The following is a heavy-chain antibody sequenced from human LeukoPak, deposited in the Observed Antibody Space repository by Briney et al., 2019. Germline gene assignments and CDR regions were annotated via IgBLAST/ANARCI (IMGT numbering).Heavy chain of an antibody. CDR3: ARRKYYYGSGRVGYFDY. J-gene: IGHJ4*02. CDR2: IYYSGST. V-gene: IGHV4-59*12. Sequence: PSETLSLTCTVSGGSISSYYWSWIRQPPGKGLEWIGYIYYSGSTNYNPSLKSRVTISVDTSKNQFSLKLSSVTAADTAVYYCARRKYYYGSGRVGYFDYWGQGTLVTVSS. CDR1: GGSISSYY. D-gene: IGHD3-10*01.